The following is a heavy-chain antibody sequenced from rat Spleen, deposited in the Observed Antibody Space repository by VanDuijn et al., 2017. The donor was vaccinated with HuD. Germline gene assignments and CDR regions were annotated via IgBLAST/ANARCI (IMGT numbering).Heavy chain of an antibody. Sequence: EVQLVESDGGLVQPGRSLKLSCAASGFTFSNYGMAWVRQAPTKGLEWVATISYDGSSTYYRDSVKGRFTISRDNAKSTLYLQMDSLRSEDTATYYCATDGYSADSLFDYWGQGVMVTVSS. J-gene: IGHJ2*01. D-gene: IGHD1-1*01. V-gene: IGHV5-29*01. CDR1: GFTFSNYG. CDR2: ISYDGSST. CDR3: ATDGYSADSLFDY.